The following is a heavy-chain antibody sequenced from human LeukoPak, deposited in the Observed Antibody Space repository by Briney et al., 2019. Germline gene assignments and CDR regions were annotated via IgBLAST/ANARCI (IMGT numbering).Heavy chain of an antibody. CDR1: GYTFTNYY. D-gene: IGHD5-12*01. J-gene: IGHJ4*02. Sequence: ASVKVPCKASGYTFTNYYMHWVRQAPGQGLEWMGIINPSGGSTNYAQKFQGRVTMTRDTSTSTVCMELSSLRSEDTAVYYCGRDQGYSGYDSPDYWGQGTLVTVSS. CDR3: GRDQGYSGYDSPDY. V-gene: IGHV1-46*01. CDR2: INPSGGST.